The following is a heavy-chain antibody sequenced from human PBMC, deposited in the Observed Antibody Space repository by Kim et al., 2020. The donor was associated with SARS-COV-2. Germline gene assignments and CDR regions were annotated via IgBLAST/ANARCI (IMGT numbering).Heavy chain of an antibody. J-gene: IGHJ4*02. Sequence: NYNPTLKSRVTISVDTSKNQFSLKLSSVTAADTAVYYCASSYDGYNNFDYWGQGTLVTVSS. CDR3: ASSYDGYNNFDY. D-gene: IGHD3-3*01. V-gene: IGHV4-59*01.